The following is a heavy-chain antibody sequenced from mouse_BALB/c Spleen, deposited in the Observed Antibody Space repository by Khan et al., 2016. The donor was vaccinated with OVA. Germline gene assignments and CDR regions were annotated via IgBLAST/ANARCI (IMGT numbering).Heavy chain of an antibody. J-gene: IGHJ3*01. CDR3: ARGEDYVGSRGSWFAY. Sequence: QVRLQQSGAELVKPGASVKMSCKASGYTFTSYNMHWVKQTPGQGLEWIGAIYPGNGDTSYNQTLNGKATLTADHSSSTAYMKLSSLTSEDSAVFYCARGEDYVGSRGSWFAYWGQGTLVTVSS. CDR2: IYPGNGDT. CDR1: GYTFTSYN. V-gene: IGHV1-12*01. D-gene: IGHD1-1*01.